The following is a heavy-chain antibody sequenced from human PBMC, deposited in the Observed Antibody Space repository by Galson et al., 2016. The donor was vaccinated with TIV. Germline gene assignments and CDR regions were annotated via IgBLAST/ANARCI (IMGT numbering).Heavy chain of an antibody. Sequence: SLRLSCAASGFTFSSYWMSWVRQAPGKGLEWVANIKQDGSEKYYVDSVKGRFTISRDNAKNSLYLQMNSLRADDTAVYYCVRFLGCTSTVYWGQGTLVTVSS. V-gene: IGHV3-7*01. CDR1: GFTFSSYW. J-gene: IGHJ4*02. D-gene: IGHD3-3*01. CDR2: IKQDGSEK. CDR3: VRFLGCTSTVY.